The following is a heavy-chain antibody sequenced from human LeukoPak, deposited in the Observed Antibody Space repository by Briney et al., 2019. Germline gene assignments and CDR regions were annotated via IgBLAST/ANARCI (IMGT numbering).Heavy chain of an antibody. CDR1: GFAFSSSS. V-gene: IGHV3-23*01. CDR2: ISGAGGSS. Sequence: GGSLRLSCATSGFAFSSSSMSWVRQAPGKGLEWVSTISGAGGSSWYAESVKGRFSISRDNSMNSVSLQMSSLRVEDTAIYYCTKDDSSSWYDYFFDYWGQGTLVTISS. J-gene: IGHJ4*02. CDR3: TKDDSSSWYDYFFDY. D-gene: IGHD6-13*01.